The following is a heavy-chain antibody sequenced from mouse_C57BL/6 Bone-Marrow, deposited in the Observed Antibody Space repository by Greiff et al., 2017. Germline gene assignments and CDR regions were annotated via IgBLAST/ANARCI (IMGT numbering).Heavy chain of an antibody. CDR1: GYTFTSYW. Sequence: VQLQQPGAELVKPGASVKLSCKASGYTFTSYWMHWVKQRPGQGLEWIGMIHPNSGSTNYNEKFKSKATLTVDKSSSTAYMQLSSLTSEDSAVYYCARGPYYSNYYFDYWGQGTTLTVSS. D-gene: IGHD2-5*01. V-gene: IGHV1-64*01. CDR3: ARGPYYSNYYFDY. J-gene: IGHJ2*01. CDR2: IHPNSGST.